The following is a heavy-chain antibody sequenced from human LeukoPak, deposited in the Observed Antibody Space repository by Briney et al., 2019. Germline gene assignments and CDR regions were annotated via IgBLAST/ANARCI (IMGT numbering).Heavy chain of an antibody. CDR2: IYYSGST. CDR3: ARGVIDCSSTSCYDHFDY. V-gene: IGHV4-61*10. Sequence: PSETLSLTCTVSGGSISSLGYYWSWIRQPAGKGLEWIGHIYYSGSTNYNPSLKSRVTISVDTSKNQFSLKLSSVTAADTAVYYCARGVIDCSSTSCYDHFDYWGQGTLVTVSS. D-gene: IGHD2-2*01. CDR1: GGSISSLGYY. J-gene: IGHJ4*02.